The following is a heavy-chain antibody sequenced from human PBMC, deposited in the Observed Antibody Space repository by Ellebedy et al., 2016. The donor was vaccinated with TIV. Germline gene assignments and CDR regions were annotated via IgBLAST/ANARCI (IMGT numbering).Heavy chain of an antibody. V-gene: IGHV3-15*07. CDR3: TNRYYYDSSGYNQVDY. CDR1: GFTFTNAW. Sequence: PGGSLRLSCAASGFTFTNAWMNWVRQAQGKGLEWVGLIKRKIDGGTTDYAAPVKGRFIISRDDSKNMLYLQMNNLKTEDTDVYYCTNRYYYDSSGYNQVDYWGQGTLVTVSS. D-gene: IGHD3-22*01. CDR2: IKRKIDGGTT. J-gene: IGHJ4*02.